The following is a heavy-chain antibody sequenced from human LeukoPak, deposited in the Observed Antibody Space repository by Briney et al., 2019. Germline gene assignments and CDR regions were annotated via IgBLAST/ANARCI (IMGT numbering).Heavy chain of an antibody. Sequence: GGSLRLSCAASGFTFTDYGMHWVRQAPGKGLEGVAVISSDGNNKYYPNSVKDRFIISRDNSKNTLHLQMNSLRIEDTAVYYCAKASTLLRGVIDFWGQGILVTVSS. CDR1: GFTFTDYG. J-gene: IGHJ4*02. CDR2: ISSDGNNK. CDR3: AKASTLLRGVIDF. D-gene: IGHD3-10*01. V-gene: IGHV3-30*18.